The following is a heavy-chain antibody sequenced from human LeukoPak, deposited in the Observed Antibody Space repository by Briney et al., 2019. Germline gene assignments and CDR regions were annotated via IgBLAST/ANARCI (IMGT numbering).Heavy chain of an antibody. CDR1: GYGFSSYW. D-gene: IGHD3-9*01. J-gene: IGHJ4*02. Sequence: PGESLKISCKGSGYGFSSYWIGWVRQMPGKGLEWMGIIYPSDSDTRYSPSFQGQVTISADKSISTAYLQWSSLKASDTAMYYCARSLRYFDWLFDYWGQGTLVTVSS. V-gene: IGHV5-51*01. CDR3: ARSLRYFDWLFDY. CDR2: IYPSDSDT.